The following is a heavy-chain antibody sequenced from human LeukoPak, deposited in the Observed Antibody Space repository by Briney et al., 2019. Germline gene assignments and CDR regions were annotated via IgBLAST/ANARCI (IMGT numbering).Heavy chain of an antibody. CDR2: ISSSSTYI. D-gene: IGHD5-24*01. V-gene: IGHV3-21*01. Sequence: GGSLRLSCAASGFIFSSNSMNWVRQAPGKGLEWVSCISSSSTYIYYADSVKGRFTISRDNAKNSLYLQMNSLRAEDTAVYYCARDGYNYVHAFDICGQGTMVTVSS. J-gene: IGHJ3*02. CDR3: ARDGYNYVHAFDI. CDR1: GFIFSSNS.